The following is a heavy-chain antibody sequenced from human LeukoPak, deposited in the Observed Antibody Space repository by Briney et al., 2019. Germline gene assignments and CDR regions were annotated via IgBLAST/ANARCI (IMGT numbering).Heavy chain of an antibody. J-gene: IGHJ5*02. CDR1: GYIFFTYD. CDR2: MNPNSGKT. Sequence: ASVKVSCKASGYIFFTYDINWVRQAPGWGLEWMGWMNPNSGKTDCSKTFQGRVTLTRSTSISTAYLQLNNVTSDDTAIYYCARGHKYDGSPYFYDWLDLWGLGTLVTVSS. V-gene: IGHV1-8*01. CDR3: ARGHKYDGSPYFYDWLDL. D-gene: IGHD5/OR15-5a*01.